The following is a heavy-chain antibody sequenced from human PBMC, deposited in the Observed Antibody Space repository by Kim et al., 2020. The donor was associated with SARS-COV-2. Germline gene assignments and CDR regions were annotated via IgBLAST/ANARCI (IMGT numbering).Heavy chain of an antibody. J-gene: IGHJ4*02. D-gene: IGHD6-13*01. CDR1: GDSVSSTSAV. Sequence: SQTLSLTCAISGDSVSSTSAVWNWIRQSPSRGLGWLGRTYYRSKWSNDYAVSVKSRITINPDTSKNQFSLQLNSVTPEDTAVYYCARERVAAAGRVFDYWGQGTLVTVSS. CDR3: ARERVAAAGRVFDY. V-gene: IGHV6-1*01. CDR2: TYYRSKWSN.